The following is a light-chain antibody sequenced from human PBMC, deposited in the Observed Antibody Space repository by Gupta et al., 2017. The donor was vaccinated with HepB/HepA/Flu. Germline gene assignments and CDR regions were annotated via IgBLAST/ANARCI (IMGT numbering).Light chain of an antibody. CDR3: QAWDSGSVV. Sequence: SYELTPPPSVSVSPGQTATITCSGDKLGDKYACWYQQKPGQSPVLVIYQDTKRPTGIPERCSGSNSGNTATLTISGTQAMDEADYYCQAWDSGSVVFGGGTKLTVL. CDR1: KLGDKY. CDR2: QDT. V-gene: IGLV3-1*01. J-gene: IGLJ3*02.